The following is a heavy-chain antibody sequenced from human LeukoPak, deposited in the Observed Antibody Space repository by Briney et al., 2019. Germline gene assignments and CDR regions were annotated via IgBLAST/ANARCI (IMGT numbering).Heavy chain of an antibody. D-gene: IGHD5-12*01. CDR3: ARADGGYVFDY. CDR2: INAGNGNT. Sequence: GASVKVSCTASGYTFTSYAMHWVRQAPGQRLEWMGWINAGNGNTKYSQKFQGRVTITRDTSASTAYMELSSLRSEDTAVYYCARADGGYVFDYWGQGTLVTVSS. J-gene: IGHJ4*02. CDR1: GYTFTSYA. V-gene: IGHV1-3*01.